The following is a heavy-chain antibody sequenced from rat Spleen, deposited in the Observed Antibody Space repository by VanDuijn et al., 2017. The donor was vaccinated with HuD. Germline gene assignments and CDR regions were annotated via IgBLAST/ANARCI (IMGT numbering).Heavy chain of an antibody. CDR3: ARHGGLRNWFAY. CDR2: ISSDGDNT. V-gene: IGHV5S23*01. J-gene: IGHJ3*01. Sequence: EVQLVESGGGLVQPGRSLKLSCAASGFTFSDYDMAWVRQAPTKGLEWIASISSDGDNTDYRDSVKGRFTISRDNAKNTQYLQMDSLRSEETATYYCARHGGLRNWFAYWGQGTLVTVSS. D-gene: IGHD1-11*01. CDR1: GFTFSDYD.